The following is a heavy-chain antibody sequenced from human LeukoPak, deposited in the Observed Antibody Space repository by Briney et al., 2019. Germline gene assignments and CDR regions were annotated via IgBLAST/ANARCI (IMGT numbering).Heavy chain of an antibody. CDR1: GGSISSGDYY. J-gene: IGHJ3*02. Sequence: PSETLSLTCTVSGGSISSGDYYWSWIRQPPGKGLEWIGYIYYSGSTYYNPSLKSRVTISVDTSKNQFSLKLSSVTAADTAVYYCARDQPDYYDSSGYYRNIWGQGTMVTVSS. D-gene: IGHD3-22*01. CDR3: ARDQPDYYDSSGYYRNI. CDR2: IYYSGST. V-gene: IGHV4-30-4*08.